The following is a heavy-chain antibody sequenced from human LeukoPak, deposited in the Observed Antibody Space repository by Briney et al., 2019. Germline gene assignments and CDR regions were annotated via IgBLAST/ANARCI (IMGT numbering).Heavy chain of an antibody. CDR3: ARSRGGFYHY. CDR1: GFTFSNYW. Sequence: LAGGSLRLSCAASGFTFSNYWMHWVRQAPGKGLVWVSRINTDGSTTTYADSVKGRFTISRDNAKNTLYLQMNSLRVEDTAVYYCARSRGGFYHYWGQGTLVTVSS. V-gene: IGHV3-74*01. CDR2: INTDGSTT. D-gene: IGHD2/OR15-2a*01. J-gene: IGHJ4*02.